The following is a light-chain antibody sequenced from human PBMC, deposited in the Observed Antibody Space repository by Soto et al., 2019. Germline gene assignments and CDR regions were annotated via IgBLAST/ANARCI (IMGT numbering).Light chain of an antibody. J-gene: IGKJ2*01. CDR3: QQSYSIPPEYT. CDR1: QSISNY. V-gene: IGKV1-39*01. CDR2: AAS. Sequence: DIQTTQSPSSLSASVGDRVTITCRASQSISNYLGWYQQKPGKAPKLLIYAASTLQSGVPSRFSGSGFGTDFTLTISSLRPDDFATYYCQQSYSIPPEYTFGQGTNVEIK.